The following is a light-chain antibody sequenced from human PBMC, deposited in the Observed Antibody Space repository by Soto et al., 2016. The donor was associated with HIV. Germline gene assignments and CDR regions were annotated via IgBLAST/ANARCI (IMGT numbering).Light chain of an antibody. CDR1: SIGRKS. Sequence: SYELTQPPSVSVAPGNTARITCGGNSIGRKSVHWYQRKPGQAPVLVVFSNTARPSGIPERFSGSNSGNTATLTISRVEAGDEADYFCQVWDSISDHYVFGLGPRSPS. J-gene: IGLJ1*01. CDR2: SNT. CDR3: QVWDSISDHYV. V-gene: IGLV3-21*01.